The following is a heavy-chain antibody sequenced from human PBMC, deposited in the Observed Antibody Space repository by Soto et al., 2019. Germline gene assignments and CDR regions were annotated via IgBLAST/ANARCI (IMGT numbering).Heavy chain of an antibody. CDR2: MNPNSGNT. V-gene: IGHV1-8*01. CDR1: GYTFTSYD. Sequence: QVQLVQSGAEVKKPGASVKVSCKASGYTFTSYDINWVRQATGQGLEWMGWMNPNSGNTGYAQKFQGRVTVTRNTYISTDYMERSSLTSEDTAVYCCSGEDSSGWSNDWGQGTAVTVSS. CDR3: SGEDSSGWSND. J-gene: IGHJ4*02. D-gene: IGHD6-19*01.